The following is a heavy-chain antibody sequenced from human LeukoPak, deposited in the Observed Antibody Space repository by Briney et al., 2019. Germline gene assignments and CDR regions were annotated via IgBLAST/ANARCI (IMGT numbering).Heavy chain of an antibody. CDR2: IIPIFGTA. CDR1: GGTFSSYA. CDR3: ARERCSSTSCYYGYYYYYGMDV. J-gene: IGHJ6*02. D-gene: IGHD2-2*01. Sequence: SVTVSCKASGGTFSSYAISWVRQAPGQGLEWMGGIIPIFGTANYAQKFQGRVTITADESTSTAYMELSSLRSEDTAVYYCARERCSSTSCYYGYYYYYGMDVWGQGTTVTVSS. V-gene: IGHV1-69*13.